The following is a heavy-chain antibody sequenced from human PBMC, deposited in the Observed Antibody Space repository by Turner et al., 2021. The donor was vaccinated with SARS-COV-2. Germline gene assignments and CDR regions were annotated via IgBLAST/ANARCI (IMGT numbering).Heavy chain of an antibody. CDR2: ISSRSSYI. V-gene: IGHV3-21*01. CDR3: ARDYYDFWSGYYSYQYGMDV. J-gene: IGHJ6*02. D-gene: IGHD3-3*01. Sequence: EVQVVESGGGLVKPGGYMRLPCAASGFPLRSYSMNWVRQAPGKGLEWVSTISSRSSYIYYADSVKGRFTISRDNVKNSLYLQMNSLRAEDTAVYYCARDYYDFWSGYYSYQYGMDVWGQGTAVTVSS. CDR1: GFPLRSYS.